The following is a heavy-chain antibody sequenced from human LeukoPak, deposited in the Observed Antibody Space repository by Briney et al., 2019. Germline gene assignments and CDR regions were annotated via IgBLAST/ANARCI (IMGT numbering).Heavy chain of an antibody. J-gene: IGHJ4*03. CDR1: GFTFSDFF. CDR3: ARGGRQLWQSYFDD. V-gene: IGHV1-46*01. Sequence: GASVKVSCKASGFTFSDFFLNWVRQAPGQGLEWMGIINPNSGSTDYPQKFQGRLTMTGDMSTSTLYMELSSLTSEDTAIYYCARGGRQLWQSYFDDWGQGTLVTVSS. CDR2: INPNSGST. D-gene: IGHD5-18*01.